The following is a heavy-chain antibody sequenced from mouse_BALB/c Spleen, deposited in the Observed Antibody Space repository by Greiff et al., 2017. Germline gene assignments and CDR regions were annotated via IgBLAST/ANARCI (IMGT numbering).Heavy chain of an antibody. CDR2: ILPGSGST. CDR3: ARSIYYARTDFFEAY. Sequence: VQLQESGAELMKPGASVKISCKATGYTFSSYWIEWVKQRPGHGLEWIGEILPGSGSTNYNEKFKGKATFTADTSSNTAYMQLSSLTSEDSAVYYCARSIYYARTDFFEAYWGQGTLVTVSA. CDR1: GYTFSSYW. V-gene: IGHV1-9*01. D-gene: IGHD2-1*01. J-gene: IGHJ3*01.